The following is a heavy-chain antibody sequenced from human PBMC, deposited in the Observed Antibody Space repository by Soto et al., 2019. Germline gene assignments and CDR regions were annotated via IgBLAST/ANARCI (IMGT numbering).Heavy chain of an antibody. D-gene: IGHD3-3*01. CDR2: SSNSGTCT. CDR3: ARTPYYDFWSGYYSYYHYGMDV. J-gene: IGHJ6*02. CDR1: GFSISDHY. Sequence: GWSLRLSCAASGFSISDHYMSWIRQAPGQGRERVSYSSNSGTCTKYADSVKGRFSISRDNAKNSLYLQMNSLRAEDTAVYYCARTPYYDFWSGYYSYYHYGMDVWGQGTTVTVSS. V-gene: IGHV3-11*06.